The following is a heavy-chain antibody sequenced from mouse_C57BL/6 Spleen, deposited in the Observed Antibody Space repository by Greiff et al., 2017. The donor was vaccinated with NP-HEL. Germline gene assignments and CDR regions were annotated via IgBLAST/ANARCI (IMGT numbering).Heavy chain of an antibody. CDR3: ARNFGTHYYAMDY. CDR2: ISSGGSYT. D-gene: IGHD1-1*01. Sequence: EVQLQESGGDLVNPGGSLKLSCAASGFTFSSYGMSWVRQTPDKRLEWVATISSGGSYTYYPDSVKGRFTISRDNAKNTLYLQMSSLKSEDTAMYYCARNFGTHYYAMDYWGQGTSVTVSS. CDR1: GFTFSSYG. V-gene: IGHV5-6*01. J-gene: IGHJ4*01.